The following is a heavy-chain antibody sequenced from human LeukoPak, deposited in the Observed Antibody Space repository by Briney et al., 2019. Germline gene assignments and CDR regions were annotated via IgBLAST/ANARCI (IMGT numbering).Heavy chain of an antibody. Sequence: SSETLSLTCTVSGGSISGYYWSWIRQLPGKGLEWIGYIYYSGSTNYNPSLKSRVTISVDTSKNQFSLKLSSVTAADTAVYYCASAGTAGNWFDPWGQGTLVTVSS. CDR1: GGSISGYY. CDR3: ASAGTAGNWFDP. CDR2: IYYSGST. J-gene: IGHJ5*02. D-gene: IGHD6-13*01. V-gene: IGHV4-59*01.